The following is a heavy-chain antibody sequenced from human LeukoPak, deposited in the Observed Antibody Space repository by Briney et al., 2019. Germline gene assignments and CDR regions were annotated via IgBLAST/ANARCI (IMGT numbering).Heavy chain of an antibody. D-gene: IGHD2-15*01. CDR1: GGSISSSSYY. CDR2: IYYSGST. V-gene: IGHV4-39*07. CDR3: ARAIHCSGGSCYFDY. J-gene: IGHJ4*02. Sequence: SETLSLTCTVSGGSISSSSYYWGWIRQPPGKGLEWIGSIYYSGSTYYNPSLKSRVTISVDTSKNQFSLKLNSVTAADTAVYYCARAIHCSGGSCYFDYWGQGTLVTVSS.